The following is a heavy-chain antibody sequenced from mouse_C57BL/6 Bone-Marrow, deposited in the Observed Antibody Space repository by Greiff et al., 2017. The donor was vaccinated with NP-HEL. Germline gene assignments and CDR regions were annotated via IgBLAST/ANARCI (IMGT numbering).Heavy chain of an antibody. V-gene: IGHV5-6*01. Sequence: EVKLQESGGDLVKPGGSLKLSCAASGFTFSSYGMSWVRQTPDKRLEWVATISSGGSYTYYPDSVKGRFTISRDNAKNTLYLQLSSLKSEETAMYYCARWASSGSWAYWGQGTLVTVSA. CDR1: GFTFSSYG. D-gene: IGHD3-2*02. CDR2: ISSGGSYT. J-gene: IGHJ3*01. CDR3: ARWASSGSWAY.